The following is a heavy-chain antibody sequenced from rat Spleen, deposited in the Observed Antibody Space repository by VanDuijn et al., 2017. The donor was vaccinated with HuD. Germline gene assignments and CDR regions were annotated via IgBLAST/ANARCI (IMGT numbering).Heavy chain of an antibody. Sequence: EVQLVESDGGLVQPGRSLKPSCAASGFTFSDYYMAWVRQAPKKGLEWVASISFEGSSSYYGDSVKGRFTISRDNAKSTLYLQMNSLRSEDTATYYCARPHSSHYVMDAWGQGASVTVSS. D-gene: IGHD1-8*01. J-gene: IGHJ4*01. V-gene: IGHV5-22*01. CDR1: GFTFSDYY. CDR3: ARPHSSHYVMDA. CDR2: ISFEGSSS.